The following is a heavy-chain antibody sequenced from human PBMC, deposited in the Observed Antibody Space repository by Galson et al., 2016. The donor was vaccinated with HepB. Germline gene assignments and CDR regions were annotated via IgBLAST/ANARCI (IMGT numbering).Heavy chain of an antibody. CDR3: ARHTSVPRTRGSDS. Sequence: SETLSLTCAVSGGSMTDNWWSWVRQPPGQGLDWIGEAYHSGTTNYNPSLESRASISIDTSNDQLSLRLDFVTAADTAMYYCARHTSVPRTRGSDSWGQGTLVTVSS. CDR1: GGSMTDNW. D-gene: IGHD1-7*01. CDR2: AYHSGTT. V-gene: IGHV4-4*02. J-gene: IGHJ4*02.